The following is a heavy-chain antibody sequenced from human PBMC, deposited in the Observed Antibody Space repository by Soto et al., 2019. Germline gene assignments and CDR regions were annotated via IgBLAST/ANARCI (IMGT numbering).Heavy chain of an antibody. J-gene: IGHJ6*02. V-gene: IGHV3-23*01. CDR1: GFTFSSYA. Sequence: EVQLLESGGGLVQPGGSLRLSCAASGFTFSSYAMSWFRQAPGKGLEWFSAISGSGGSTYYADSGKGRFTISRANSKNTLYLQMNSLRAEDTAVYYCGKDHSDIVVVVAATGYYGMDVWCHGTTVTVS. D-gene: IGHD2-15*01. CDR3: GKDHSDIVVVVAATGYYGMDV. CDR2: ISGSGGST.